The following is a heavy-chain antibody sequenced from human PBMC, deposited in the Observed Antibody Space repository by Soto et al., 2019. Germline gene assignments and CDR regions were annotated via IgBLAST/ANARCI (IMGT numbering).Heavy chain of an antibody. J-gene: IGHJ6*02. D-gene: IGHD2-2*01. CDR2: ISSSSSYT. CDR3: ARDRKDGRSSIVVVPAADYYYGMDV. V-gene: IGHV3-11*06. CDR1: GFTFSDYY. Sequence: GGSLRLSCAASGFTFSDYYMSWIRQAPGKGLEWVSYISSSSSYTNYADSVKGRFTISRDNAKNSLYLQMNSLRAEDTAVYYCARDRKDGRSSIVVVPAADYYYGMDVWGQGTTVTVSS.